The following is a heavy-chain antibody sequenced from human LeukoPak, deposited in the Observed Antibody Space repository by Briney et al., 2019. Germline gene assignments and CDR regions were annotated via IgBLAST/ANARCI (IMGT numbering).Heavy chain of an antibody. Sequence: PGRSLRLSCAASGFTFSKAPMSWVRQAPGKGLEWVGRVKSKSDGGTIDYGAPVKGRFTMSRDDSQNTLYLQMNSVKTEDTAVYYCKTGLIGDRSYWGQGTLVTVSS. CDR1: GFTFSKAP. CDR2: VKSKSDGGTI. J-gene: IGHJ4*02. V-gene: IGHV3-15*01. CDR3: KTGLIGDRSY. D-gene: IGHD7-27*01.